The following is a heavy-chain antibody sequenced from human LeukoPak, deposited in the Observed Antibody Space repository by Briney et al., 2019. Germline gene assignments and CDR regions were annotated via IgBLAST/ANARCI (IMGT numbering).Heavy chain of an antibody. V-gene: IGHV4-30-2*01. J-gene: IGHJ4*02. Sequence: SQTLSLTCTVSGGSISSGGYYWSWIRQPPGKGLEWIGYIYHSGSTYYNPSLKSRVTISVDRSKNQFSLKLSSVTAADTAVYYCARRGDDSSGYSLDYWGQGTLVTVSS. D-gene: IGHD3-22*01. CDR1: GGSISSGGYY. CDR3: ARRGDDSSGYSLDY. CDR2: IYHSGST.